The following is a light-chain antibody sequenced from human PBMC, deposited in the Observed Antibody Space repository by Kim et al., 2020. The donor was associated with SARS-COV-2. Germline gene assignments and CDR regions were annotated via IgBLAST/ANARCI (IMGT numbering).Light chain of an antibody. Sequence: PGGTVTLTGGSSTGAFTSGHFPYWFQHKPGQAPSTLIYDITQRHSWTPARFSGSLLGDKAALTLSGAQPEDEADYYCLLYYSGVRVFGGGTQLTVL. V-gene: IGLV7-46*01. CDR2: DIT. CDR1: TGAFTSGHF. J-gene: IGLJ2*01. CDR3: LLYYSGVRV.